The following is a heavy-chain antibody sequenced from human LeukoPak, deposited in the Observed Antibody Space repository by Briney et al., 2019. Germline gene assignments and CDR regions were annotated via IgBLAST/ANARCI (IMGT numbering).Heavy chain of an antibody. CDR1: GYTFTSYY. CDR2: INPNSGGT. V-gene: IGHV1-2*02. J-gene: IGHJ4*02. Sequence: GASVKVSCKASGYTFTSYYMHWVRQAPGQGLEWMGWINPNSGGTNYAQKFQGRVTMTRDTSISTAYMELSRLRSDDTAVYYCARDRFIVATPTVDYWGQGTQVTVSS. D-gene: IGHD5-12*01. CDR3: ARDRFIVATPTVDY.